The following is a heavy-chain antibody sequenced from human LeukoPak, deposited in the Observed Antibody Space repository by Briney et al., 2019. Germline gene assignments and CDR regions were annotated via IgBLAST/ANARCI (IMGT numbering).Heavy chain of an antibody. J-gene: IGHJ4*02. Sequence: GASVKVSCKAAGYPFISFVISWVRQAAGQGLEWMGWISAYNGKTEFAQRFQDRVTMTTDTSTTTAYMELRSLRSDDTAMYYCARDHGDVYGSGSYKLWGQGTRVTVSS. CDR2: ISAYNGKT. D-gene: IGHD3-10*01. V-gene: IGHV1-18*01. CDR1: GYPFISFV. CDR3: ARDHGDVYGSGSYKL.